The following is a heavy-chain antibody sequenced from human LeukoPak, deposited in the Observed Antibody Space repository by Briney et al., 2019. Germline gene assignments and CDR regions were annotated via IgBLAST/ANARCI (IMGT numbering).Heavy chain of an antibody. D-gene: IGHD3-16*01. CDR1: GGSISSYY. CDR3: ARDPSTFYFDY. J-gene: IGHJ4*02. Sequence: SGTLSLTCTVSGGSISSYYWSWIRQPPGKGLEWIGYIYSSGNTDYNPSLKSRVTISIDTSKSQFSLKLSSVTAADTAIYYCARDPSTFYFDYWGQGALVTVS. CDR2: IYSSGNT. V-gene: IGHV4-59*01.